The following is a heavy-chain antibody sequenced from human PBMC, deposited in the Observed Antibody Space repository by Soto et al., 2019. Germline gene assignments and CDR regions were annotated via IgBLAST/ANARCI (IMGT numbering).Heavy chain of an antibody. D-gene: IGHD5-18*01. CDR2: FIAMLGTP. CDR3: ARGAMANFDY. J-gene: IGHJ4*02. Sequence: ASVKVSCKASGGTFGSQGIAWVRQAPGQGLEWMGGFIAMLGTPTYAKKVQGRATISADESLTSSYLELRSLRSEDTGVYFCARGAMANFDYWGQGTVVTVSS. V-gene: IGHV1-69*13. CDR1: GGTFGSQG.